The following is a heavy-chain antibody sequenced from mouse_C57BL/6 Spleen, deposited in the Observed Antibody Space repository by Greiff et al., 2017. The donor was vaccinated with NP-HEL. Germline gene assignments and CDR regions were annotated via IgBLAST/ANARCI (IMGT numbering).Heavy chain of an antibody. V-gene: IGHV1-55*01. Sequence: QVQLQQPGAELVKPGASVKMSCKASGYTFTSYWITWVKQRPGQGLEWIGDIYPGSGSTNYNEKFKSKATLTVDTSSSTAYMQLNSLTSEDSAVYYCARGDYYGSSPGFDVWGTGTTVTVSS. D-gene: IGHD1-1*01. J-gene: IGHJ1*03. CDR3: ARGDYYGSSPGFDV. CDR1: GYTFTSYW. CDR2: IYPGSGST.